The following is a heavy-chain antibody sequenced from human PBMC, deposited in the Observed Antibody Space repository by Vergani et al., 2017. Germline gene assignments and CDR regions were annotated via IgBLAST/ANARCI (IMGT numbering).Heavy chain of an antibody. CDR2: IYTSGST. CDR3: ARRAQLGHRPQYYYYMDV. CDR1: GGSISSGSYY. V-gene: IGHV4-61*02. J-gene: IGHJ6*03. D-gene: IGHD6-6*01. Sequence: QVQLQESGPGLVKPSQTLSLTCTVSGGSISSGSYYWSWIRQPAGKGLECIGRIYTSGSTNYNPSLKSRVTISVDTSKNQFSLKLSSVTAADTAVYYCARRAQLGHRPQYYYYMDVWGKGTTVTVSS.